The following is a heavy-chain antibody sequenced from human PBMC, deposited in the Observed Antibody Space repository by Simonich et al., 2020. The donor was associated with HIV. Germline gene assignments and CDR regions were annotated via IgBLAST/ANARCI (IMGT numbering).Heavy chain of an antibody. CDR1: GGSFSGYY. V-gene: IGHV4-34*01. Sequence: QVQLQQWGAGLLKPSETLSLTCAVYGGSFSGYYWSWLRQPPGKGLEWIGEINHSASTNYNPSLKSRVTISVDTSKNQFSLKLSSVTAADTAVYYCARRHPTTVTTPYFDYWGQGTLVTVSS. CDR2: INHSAST. J-gene: IGHJ4*02. CDR3: ARRHPTTVTTPYFDY. D-gene: IGHD4-17*01.